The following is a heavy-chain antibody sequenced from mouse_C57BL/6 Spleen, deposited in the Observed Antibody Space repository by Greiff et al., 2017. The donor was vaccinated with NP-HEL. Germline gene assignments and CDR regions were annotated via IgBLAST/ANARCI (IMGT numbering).Heavy chain of an antibody. CDR2: ISSGGDYI. V-gene: IGHV5-9-1*02. D-gene: IGHD1-1*01. CDR3: TRGRGLYGSSWYFDV. J-gene: IGHJ1*03. Sequence: EVKVVESGEGLVKPGGSLKLSCAASGFTFSSYAMSWVRQTPEKRLEWVAYISSGGDYIYYADTVKGRFTISRDNARNTLYLQMSSLKSEDTAMYYCTRGRGLYGSSWYFDVWGTGTTVTVSS. CDR1: GFTFSSYA.